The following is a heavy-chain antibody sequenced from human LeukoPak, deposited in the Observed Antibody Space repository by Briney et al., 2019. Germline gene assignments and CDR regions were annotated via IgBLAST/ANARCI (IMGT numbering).Heavy chain of an antibody. CDR3: AAGGARSWPSDFDY. CDR1: GFTFTSSA. V-gene: IGHV1-58*02. Sequence: SVKVSCKASGFTFTSSAMQWVRQARGQRLEWIGWIVVGSGNTNYAQKFQERVTITRDMSTSTAYMELSSLRSEDTAVYYCAAGGARSWPSDFDYWGQGTLVTVSS. D-gene: IGHD6-13*01. J-gene: IGHJ4*02. CDR2: IVVGSGNT.